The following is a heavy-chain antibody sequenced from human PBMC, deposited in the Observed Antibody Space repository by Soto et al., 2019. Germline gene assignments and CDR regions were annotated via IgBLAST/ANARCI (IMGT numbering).Heavy chain of an antibody. V-gene: IGHV3-9*01. CDR2: ISWNSGSI. CDR3: AKDDPENKDL. J-gene: IGHJ5*02. CDR1: GFTFDDYA. Sequence: GGSLRLSCAASGFTFDDYAMHWVRQAPGKGLEWVSGISWNSGSIGYADSVKGRFTISRDNAKNSLYLQMNSLRAEDTALYYCAKDDPENKDLWGQGTLVTVSS.